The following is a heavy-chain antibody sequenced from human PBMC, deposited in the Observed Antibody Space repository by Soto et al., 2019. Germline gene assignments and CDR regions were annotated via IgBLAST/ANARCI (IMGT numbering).Heavy chain of an antibody. CDR3: ATGGKRLTAGGSPQYYNGMDV. Sequence: KPSETLSLTCTVSGGSISSSSYYWGWIRQAPGKGLEWIGSIYYGGSTYYNPSLKSRVTISVDTSKNQFSLKLSSVTAADTAVYYCATGGKRLTAGGSPQYYNGMDVWGQGTTVTVSS. CDR1: GGSISSSSYY. CDR2: IYYGGST. V-gene: IGHV4-39*01. J-gene: IGHJ6*02. D-gene: IGHD3-16*01.